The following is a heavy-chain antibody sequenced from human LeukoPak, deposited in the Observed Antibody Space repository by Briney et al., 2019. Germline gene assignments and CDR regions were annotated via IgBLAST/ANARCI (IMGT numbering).Heavy chain of an antibody. CDR2: ISSNSSYI. Sequence: GGSLRLSCAASGFTFSSYSMNWVRQAPGKGLEWVSSISSNSSYIYYADSVKGRFTISRDNAKNSLYLQMNSLGAEDTAVYYCARDHGSGSYFGYWGQGTLVTVSS. J-gene: IGHJ4*02. CDR1: GFTFSSYS. CDR3: ARDHGSGSYFGY. D-gene: IGHD3-10*01. V-gene: IGHV3-21*01.